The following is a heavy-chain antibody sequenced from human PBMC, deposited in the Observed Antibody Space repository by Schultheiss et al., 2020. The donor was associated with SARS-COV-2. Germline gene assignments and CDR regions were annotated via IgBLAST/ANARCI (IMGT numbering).Heavy chain of an antibody. CDR2: VYHSGST. Sequence: SQTLSLTCSVSGGSVSSGDHYWSWIRQPPGKGLEWIGYVYHSGSTDYNPSLKSRVTISVDTSKNQFSLKLSSVTAADTAVYYCARGDGRSYGMDVWGQGTTVTVSS. CDR3: ARGDGRSYGMDV. V-gene: IGHV4-30-4*01. CDR1: GGSVSSGDHY. J-gene: IGHJ6*02. D-gene: IGHD2-15*01.